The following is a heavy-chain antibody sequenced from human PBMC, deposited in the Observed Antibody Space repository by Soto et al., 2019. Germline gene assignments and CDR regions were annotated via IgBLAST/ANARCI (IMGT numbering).Heavy chain of an antibody. CDR2: INPNGGGT. Sequence: VSVKFACKGSGYIFPDYYVHWVRQAPGEGLEWMGRINPNGGGTNYAQKFEGWVTMTTDTSISTAYMELSRLNFDDTAVYYCARGEQLVHFDSWGQGTLVTVSS. J-gene: IGHJ4*01. D-gene: IGHD6-6*01. V-gene: IGHV1-2*04. CDR1: GYIFPDYY. CDR3: ARGEQLVHFDS.